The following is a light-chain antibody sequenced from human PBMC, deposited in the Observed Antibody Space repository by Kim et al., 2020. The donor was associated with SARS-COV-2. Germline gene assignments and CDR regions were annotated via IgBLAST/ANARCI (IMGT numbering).Light chain of an antibody. CDR1: SAHSSCS. V-gene: IGLV4-69*01. Sequence: SVKRPCTLHSAHSSCSVGWHRQQPEKGPRYLMKLNSDGSHSKGDGIPDRFSGSSSGAERYLTISSRQSEDEADYYCQTWGTGIVVFGGGTQLTVL. CDR2: LNSDGSH. CDR3: QTWGTGIVV. J-gene: IGLJ2*01.